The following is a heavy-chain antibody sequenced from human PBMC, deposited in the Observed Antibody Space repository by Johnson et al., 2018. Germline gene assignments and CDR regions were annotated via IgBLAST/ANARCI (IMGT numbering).Heavy chain of an antibody. J-gene: IGHJ3*02. D-gene: IGHD2-15*01. Sequence: VQLVESGGGVVQPGRSLRLSCAASGFIFSSYAMHWVRQAPGKGLEWVAVVSYDGSNKYYADSVKGRFTISRDNSKNTLYLQMNSLRAEETAVYYCAKHSSGHNAFDIWGQGTTVTVSS. CDR1: GFIFSSYA. CDR3: AKHSSGHNAFDI. V-gene: IGHV3-30-3*02. CDR2: VSYDGSNK.